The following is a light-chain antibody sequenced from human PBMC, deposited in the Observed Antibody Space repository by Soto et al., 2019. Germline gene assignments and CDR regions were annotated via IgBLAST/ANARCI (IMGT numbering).Light chain of an antibody. J-gene: IGKJ4*01. CDR3: QQYDSSFT. V-gene: IGKV3-20*01. Sequence: IVLTQSPATLSLSPGERATLSCTASQHVTTTYIAWYQQKFGQAPRLLIYGASTRATGTPDRFTGGGFGTDLPLTISRVEPEDFAVYYCQQYDSSFTFGGGTKVEMK. CDR1: QHVTTTY. CDR2: GAS.